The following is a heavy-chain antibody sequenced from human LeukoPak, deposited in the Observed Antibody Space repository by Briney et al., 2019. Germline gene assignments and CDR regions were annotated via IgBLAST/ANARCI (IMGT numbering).Heavy chain of an antibody. V-gene: IGHV1-24*01. D-gene: IGHD1/OR15-1a*01. J-gene: IGHJ6*02. CDR2: FDPEDGET. CDR3: ATSADLPPNNYYYYGMDV. Sequence: GASVKVSCKVSGYTLTELSMHWVRQAPGKGLEWMGGFDPEDGETIYAQKFQGRVTMTEDTSTDTAYMELSSLRSEDTAVYYCATSADLPPNNYYYYGMDVWGQGTTVTVSS. CDR1: GYTLTELS.